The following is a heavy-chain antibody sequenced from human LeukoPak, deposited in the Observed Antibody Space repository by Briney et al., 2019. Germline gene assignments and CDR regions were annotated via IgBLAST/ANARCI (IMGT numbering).Heavy chain of an antibody. CDR1: GYTFTGYY. D-gene: IGHD3-10*01. CDR3: ARTSTYYYGSGSYPDY. CDR2: INPNSGGT. V-gene: IGHV1-2*02. Sequence: GASVKVSCKASGYTFTGYYMHWVRQAPGQGLEWMGWINPNSGGTNYAQKFQGRVTMTRDTSISTAYVEMSRLRSDDTAVYYCARTSTYYYGSGSYPDYWGQGTLVTVSS. J-gene: IGHJ4*02.